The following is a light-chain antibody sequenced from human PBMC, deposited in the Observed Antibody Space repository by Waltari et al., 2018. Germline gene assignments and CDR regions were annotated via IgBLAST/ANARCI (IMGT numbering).Light chain of an antibody. Sequence: QCALTQPASVSGSPGQSITISCTGTSSDVGSYNLSSWYQQHPGKAPKLMIYEASKRPSGVSNLFSGSKSGNTASLTISGLQAEDEADYYCSSYAGNCNLVVFGGGTKLTVL. CDR2: EAS. V-gene: IGLV2-23*01. CDR3: SSYAGNCNLVV. CDR1: SSDVGSYNL. J-gene: IGLJ2*01.